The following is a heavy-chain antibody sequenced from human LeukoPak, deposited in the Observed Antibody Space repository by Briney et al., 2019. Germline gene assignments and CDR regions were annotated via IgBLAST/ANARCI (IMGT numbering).Heavy chain of an antibody. CDR2: INPNSGGT. V-gene: IGHV1-2*02. CDR3: ARGRTAGIAVAGDY. CDR1: GYTFTGYY. D-gene: IGHD6-19*01. J-gene: IGHJ4*02. Sequence: ASVTVSCKASGYTFTGYYMHWVRQAPGQGLEWMRWINPNSGGTNYAQKFQGRVTMTRDTSISTAYMELSRLRSDDTAVYYCARGRTAGIAVAGDYWGQGTLVTVSS.